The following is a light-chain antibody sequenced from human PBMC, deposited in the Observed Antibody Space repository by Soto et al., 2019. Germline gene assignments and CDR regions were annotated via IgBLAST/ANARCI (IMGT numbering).Light chain of an antibody. CDR2: DVS. V-gene: IGLV2-14*01. CDR3: SSYTSSSTVV. CDR1: SSDVGTYNY. Sequence: QSALTQPASXXGXXXXXXXISCTGSSSDVGTYNYVSWYQQHAGKVPKLMIYDVSNRPSGISDRFSGSKSGNTASLTISGLQAEDEADYYCSSYTSSSTVVFGGGTTLTVL. J-gene: IGLJ2*01.